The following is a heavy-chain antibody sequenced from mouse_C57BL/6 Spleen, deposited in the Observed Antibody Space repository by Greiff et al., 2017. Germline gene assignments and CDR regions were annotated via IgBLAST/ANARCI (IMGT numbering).Heavy chain of an antibody. CDR3: ARTEGYDYDDGGYAMDY. J-gene: IGHJ4*01. Sequence: VQLQQSGAELVRPGASVTLSCKASGYTFTDYEMHWVKQTPVHGLEWIGAIDPETGGTAYNQKFKGKAILTADKSSSTAYMELRSLTSEDSAGYYCARTEGYDYDDGGYAMDYWGQGTSVTVSS. CDR1: GYTFTDYE. V-gene: IGHV1-15*01. D-gene: IGHD2-4*01. CDR2: IDPETGGT.